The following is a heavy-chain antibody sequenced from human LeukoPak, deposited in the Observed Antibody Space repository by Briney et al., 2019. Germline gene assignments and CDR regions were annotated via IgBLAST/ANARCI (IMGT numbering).Heavy chain of an antibody. CDR3: ARLFGDYGDFDH. CDR1: GGSITSSSYY. Sequence: LETLSLTCTVSGGSITSSSYYWAWIRQPPGMGLEWIASVYHRGDTYYNPSLKSRITIFADTSKDQFYLELRSVTAADTAVYFCARLFGDYGDFDHWGQGALVTVSS. V-gene: IGHV4-39*01. D-gene: IGHD4-17*01. CDR2: VYHRGDT. J-gene: IGHJ4*02.